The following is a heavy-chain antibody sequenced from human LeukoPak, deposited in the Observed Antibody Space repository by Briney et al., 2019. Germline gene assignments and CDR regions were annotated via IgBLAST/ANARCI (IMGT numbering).Heavy chain of an antibody. CDR3: ARVTPSLYNWFDP. V-gene: IGHV4-30-4*01. CDR1: GGSISSGDYY. CDR2: IYCSGST. Sequence: SETLSLTCTVSGGSISSGDYYWSWIRQPPGKGLEWIGYIYCSGSTYYNPSLKSRVTISVDTSKNQFSLKLSSVTAADTAVYYCARVTPSLYNWFDPWGQGTLVTVSS. J-gene: IGHJ5*02.